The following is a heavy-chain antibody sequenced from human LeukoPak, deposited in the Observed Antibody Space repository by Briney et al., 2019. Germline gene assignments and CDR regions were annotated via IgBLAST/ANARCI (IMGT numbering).Heavy chain of an antibody. CDR2: IYYSGST. V-gene: IGHV4-59*01. Sequence: PSETLSLTCAVYGGSLSDYYWSWIRQSPGKGLEWIGYIYYSGSTNYNPSLKSRVTISVDTSKNQFSLKLSSVTAADTAVYYCVRGPYGSSISNWFDPWGQGLLVTVSS. D-gene: IGHD3-10*01. CDR3: VRGPYGSSISNWFDP. J-gene: IGHJ5*02. CDR1: GGSLSDYY.